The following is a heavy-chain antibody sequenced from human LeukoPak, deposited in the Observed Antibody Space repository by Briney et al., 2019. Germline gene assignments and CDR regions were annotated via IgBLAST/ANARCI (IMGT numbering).Heavy chain of an antibody. CDR3: ARRYYDSSGYYLRPFDP. CDR1: GGSISSSSYY. J-gene: IGHJ5*02. D-gene: IGHD3-22*01. CDR2: IYYSGST. Sequence: SETLSLTCTVSGGSISSSSYYWGWIHQPPGKGLEWIGSIYYSGSTYYNPSLKSRVTISVDTSKNQFSLKLSSVTAADTAVYYCARRYYDSSGYYLRPFDPWGQGTLVTVSS. V-gene: IGHV4-39*01.